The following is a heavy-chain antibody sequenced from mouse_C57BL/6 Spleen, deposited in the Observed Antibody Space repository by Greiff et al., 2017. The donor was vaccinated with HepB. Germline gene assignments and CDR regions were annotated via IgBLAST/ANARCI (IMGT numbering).Heavy chain of an antibody. D-gene: IGHD1-2*01. CDR2: ISSGGSYT. CDR1: GFTFSSYG. J-gene: IGHJ1*03. V-gene: IGHV5-6*01. Sequence: EVMLVESGGDLVKPGGSLKLSCAASGFTFSSYGMSWVRQTPDKRLEWVATISSGGSYTYYPDSVKGRFTISRDNAKNTRYLQMSSLKSEDTALYYCARAYGRDPFRYFDVWGTGTTVTVSS. CDR3: ARAYGRDPFRYFDV.